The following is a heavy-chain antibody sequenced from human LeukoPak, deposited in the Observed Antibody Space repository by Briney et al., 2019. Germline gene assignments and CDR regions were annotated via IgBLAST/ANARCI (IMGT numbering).Heavy chain of an antibody. V-gene: IGHV3-43*01. J-gene: IGHJ4*02. CDR3: AKDINLVPTGYFDS. Sequence: GGSLRLSCTASGFTFGHYTMHWVRQSPGKGLEWVSLISWSRGTYYADSVKGRFTISRDNNKNTLYLQMDSLRNEDTAFYYCAKDINLVPTGYFDSWGQGTLVTVSS. CDR1: GFTFGHYT. CDR2: ISWSRGT. D-gene: IGHD2-8*02.